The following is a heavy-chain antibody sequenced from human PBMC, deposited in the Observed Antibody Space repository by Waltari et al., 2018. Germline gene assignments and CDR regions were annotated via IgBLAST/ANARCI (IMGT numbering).Heavy chain of an antibody. V-gene: IGHV1-8*01. CDR2: MNPNSGNT. J-gene: IGHJ5*02. D-gene: IGHD6-6*01. CDR3: TTGGDSSSSGEGWCDP. CDR1: GYTFTSYD. Sequence: QVQLVQSGAEVKKPGASVTVSCKASGYTFTSYDISWVRQATGQGLEWMGWMNPNSGNTGDAQKFQGRVTMTMNTSISTAYMELSSMRSEDTAGYDCTTGGDSSSSGEGWCDPWGQGTLVSVSS.